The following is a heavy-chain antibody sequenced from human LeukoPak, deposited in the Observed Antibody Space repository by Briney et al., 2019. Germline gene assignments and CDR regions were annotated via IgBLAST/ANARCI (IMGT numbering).Heavy chain of an antibody. Sequence: SQTLSLTCTVSGGAITSGSYSWGWIRQPAGKGLEWIGRIYTSGSTNYNPSLKSRVTISVDTSKTQFSLKLSPVTAADTAVYYCARGRFLVDPDYFDYWGQGTLVTVSS. CDR2: IYTSGST. J-gene: IGHJ4*02. CDR1: GGAITSGSYS. V-gene: IGHV4-61*02. CDR3: ARGRFLVDPDYFDY. D-gene: IGHD3-3*01.